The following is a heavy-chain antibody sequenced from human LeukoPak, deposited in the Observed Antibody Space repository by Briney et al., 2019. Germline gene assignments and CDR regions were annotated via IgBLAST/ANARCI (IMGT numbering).Heavy chain of an antibody. J-gene: IGHJ6*03. Sequence: SETLSLTCTVSGGSISSISYYWGWIRQPPGKGLEWIGYIYYSGSTNYSPSLKSRVTISVDTSKNQFSLKLSSVTAADTAVYYCAREAVAGTGSYYYYYYMDVWGKGTTVTVSS. V-gene: IGHV4-61*01. CDR2: IYYSGST. CDR3: AREAVAGTGSYYYYYYMDV. CDR1: GGSISSISYY. D-gene: IGHD6-19*01.